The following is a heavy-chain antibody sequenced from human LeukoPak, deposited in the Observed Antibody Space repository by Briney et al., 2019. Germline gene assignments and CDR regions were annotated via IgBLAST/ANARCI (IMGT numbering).Heavy chain of an antibody. V-gene: IGHV3-23*01. J-gene: IGHJ1*01. CDR2: LSGGGSSGVST. D-gene: IGHD3-22*01. CDR1: GFPFSSYS. Sequence: GGSLRLPCAASGFPFSSYSMTWAPRAPGKGLDGVSVLSGGGSSGVSTYYADSVKGRFTIARDNSKNTLYLQMNSLRAEDTAVYYCARDYDSSGYHSEYFQHWGQGTLVTVSS. CDR3: ARDYDSSGYHSEYFQH.